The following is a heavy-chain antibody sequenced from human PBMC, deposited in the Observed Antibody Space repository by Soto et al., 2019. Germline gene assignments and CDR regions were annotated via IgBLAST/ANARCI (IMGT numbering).Heavy chain of an antibody. J-gene: IGHJ4*02. CDR2: VYHSGST. V-gene: IGHV4-4*02. CDR3: ARAKLCNTLSCPHSFDT. Sequence: QVQLRESGPGLVHASGTLSLTCGVSGGSISTNNWWSWVRQPPGQGLEWIAEVYHSGSTKYNPSLKSRLTISIDKSKNQFSRRLTSVTAADSAVYYCARAKLCNTLSCPHSFDTWGQGTLVTVSS. D-gene: IGHD2-2*01. CDR1: GGSISTNNW.